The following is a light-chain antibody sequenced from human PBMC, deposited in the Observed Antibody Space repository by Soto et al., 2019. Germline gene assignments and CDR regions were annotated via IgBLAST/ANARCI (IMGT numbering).Light chain of an antibody. V-gene: IGKV1-5*03. CDR2: KAS. J-gene: IGKJ1*01. Sequence: DIQMTQSPSTLSASVGDRVTITCRASQSISNWLAWYQQTPGKAPKLLIFKASNLQSGVPSRFSGTGSGTEFTLTISSLQPDDFATFYCQQYNAYPRTFGQGTKVEIK. CDR1: QSISNW. CDR3: QQYNAYPRT.